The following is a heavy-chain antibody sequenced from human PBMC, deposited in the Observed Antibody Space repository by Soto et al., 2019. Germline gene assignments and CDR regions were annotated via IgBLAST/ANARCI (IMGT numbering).Heavy chain of an antibody. V-gene: IGHV3-23*01. Sequence: EVQLLESGGGLVQPGGSLRLSCAASGFTFSSYAMSCVRQAPGKGLEWVSAISGSGGSTYYADSVKGRFTISRDNSKNQLYPQMNSLRAEDTAVCYCAKGVVISPRVVAKINFDYWGQGTLVTVSS. CDR2: ISGSGGST. CDR3: AKGVVISPRVVAKINFDY. CDR1: GFTFSSYA. J-gene: IGHJ4*02. D-gene: IGHD5-12*01.